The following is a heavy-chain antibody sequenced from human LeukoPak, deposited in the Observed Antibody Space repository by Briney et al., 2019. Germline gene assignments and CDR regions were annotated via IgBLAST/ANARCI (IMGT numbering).Heavy chain of an antibody. V-gene: IGHV3-74*01. D-gene: IGHD3-3*01. CDR1: GFTFSSYW. Sequence: GGSLRLSCAASGFTFSSYWMHWVRQAPGKGLVWVSRINSGGSSTSYADSVKGRFTISRDNAKNTLYLQMNSLRAEDTAVYYCARGARITIFGVVIEYYFDYWGQGTLVTVSS. CDR3: ARGARITIFGVVIEYYFDY. CDR2: INSGGSST. J-gene: IGHJ4*02.